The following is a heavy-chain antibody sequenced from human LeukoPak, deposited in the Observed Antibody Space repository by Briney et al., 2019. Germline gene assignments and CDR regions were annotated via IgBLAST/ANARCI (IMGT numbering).Heavy chain of an antibody. CDR1: GYTFTNFG. J-gene: IGHJ4*02. CDR3: ARSRLLLDY. CDR2: ISAYNGNT. V-gene: IGHV1-18*01. D-gene: IGHD2-21*02. Sequence: ASVKVSCKASGYTFTNFGISWVRQAPGQGLEWMGWISAYNGNTNYAQKVQGRVTMTADTSTSTVYMELSSLRSEDTAVYYCARSRLLLDYWGQGTLVTVSS.